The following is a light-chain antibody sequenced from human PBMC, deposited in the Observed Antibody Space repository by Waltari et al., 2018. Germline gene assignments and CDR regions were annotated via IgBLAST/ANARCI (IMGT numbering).Light chain of an antibody. CDR3: SSYAATNNLRNV. CDR1: AFKY. V-gene: IGLV2-8*01. CDR2: DVF. J-gene: IGLJ1*01. Sequence: QSALTQPPSASGSEGQSVTISCSGAFKYVSCYQKHPGKAPKLLIYDVFKRPSGVTDRFSGSQSGDTATLTVSWVQFEDEAVYYCSSYAATNNLRNVFGTGTRLTVL.